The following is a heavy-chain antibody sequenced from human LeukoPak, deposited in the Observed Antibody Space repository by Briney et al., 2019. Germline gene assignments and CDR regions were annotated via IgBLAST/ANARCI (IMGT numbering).Heavy chain of an antibody. CDR3: ARDQHDTAIGQ. V-gene: IGHV1-69*16. J-gene: IGHJ4*02. CDR1: GGTFSSYT. CDR2: IIPILGVA. D-gene: IGHD5-18*01. Sequence: SVKVSCKASGGTFSSYTISWVRQAPGQGLEWMGRIIPILGVANYAQKFQGRVTITTDESTSTAYMELSSLRSEDTAVYYCARDQHDTAIGQWGQGTLVTVSS.